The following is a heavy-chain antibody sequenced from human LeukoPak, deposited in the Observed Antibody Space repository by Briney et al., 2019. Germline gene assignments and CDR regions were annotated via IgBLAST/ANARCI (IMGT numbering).Heavy chain of an antibody. CDR1: GFTFDDYA. V-gene: IGHV3-9*01. D-gene: IGHD6-13*01. CDR2: ISWNSGSI. Sequence: AGGSLRLSCAASGFTFDDYAMHWVRQAPGKGLEWVSGISWNSGSIGYADSVKGRFTISRDNAKNSLYLQMNSLRAEDTALYYCAKASSSSSWYGWFDPWGQGTLVTVSS. J-gene: IGHJ5*02. CDR3: AKASSSSSWYGWFDP.